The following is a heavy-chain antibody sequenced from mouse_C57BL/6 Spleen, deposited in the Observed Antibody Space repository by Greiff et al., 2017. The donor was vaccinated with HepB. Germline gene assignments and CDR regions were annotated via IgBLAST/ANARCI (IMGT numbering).Heavy chain of an antibody. Sequence: QVQLQQPGAELVRPGSSVKLSCKASGYTFTSYWMHWVKQRPIQGLEWIGNIDPSDSETHYNQKFKDKATLTVDKSSSTAYMQLSSLTSEDSAVDDCGRGEDDGGYAMDDWGKGTSVTVSS. D-gene: IGHD2-12*01. CDR1: GYTFTSYW. V-gene: IGHV1-52*01. CDR3: GRGEDDGGYAMDD. J-gene: IGHJ4*01. CDR2: IDPSDSET.